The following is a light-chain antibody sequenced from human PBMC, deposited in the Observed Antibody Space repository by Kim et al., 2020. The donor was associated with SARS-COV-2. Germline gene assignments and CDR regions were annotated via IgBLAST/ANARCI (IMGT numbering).Light chain of an antibody. CDR1: SLRSYY. V-gene: IGLV3-19*01. J-gene: IGLJ2*01. CDR2: GKN. Sequence: SELTQDPAVSVALGQTVRITCQGDSLRSYYASWYQQKPEQAPVLVIYGKNNRPSGIPDRFSGSSSGNTASLTITGAQAEDEADYYCNSRDSSGNHLVFGGGTQLTVL. CDR3: NSRDSSGNHLV.